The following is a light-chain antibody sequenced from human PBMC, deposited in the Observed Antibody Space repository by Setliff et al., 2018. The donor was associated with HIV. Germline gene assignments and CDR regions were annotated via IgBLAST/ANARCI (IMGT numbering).Light chain of an antibody. Sequence: QSALAQPASVSGSPGQSITISCTGTISDIGYYHSVSWYQQRPGKVPKLIIYEVTKRPSGVSNRFSGSKSGNTASLTISGLQAEDEADYYCSSYATTGTVFGTGTKVTVL. CDR2: EVT. J-gene: IGLJ1*01. CDR3: SSYATTGTV. V-gene: IGLV2-14*01. CDR1: ISDIGYYHS.